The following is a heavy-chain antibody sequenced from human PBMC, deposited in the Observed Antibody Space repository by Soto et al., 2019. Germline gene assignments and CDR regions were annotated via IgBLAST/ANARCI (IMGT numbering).Heavy chain of an antibody. CDR2: INPNTGDT. J-gene: IGHJ6*02. D-gene: IGHD5-12*01. CDR1: GYTLTDYY. Sequence: QGQLLQSGAEVKKPGASVKVSCTASGYTLTDYYMHWVRQAPGQGLEWMGWINPNTGDTNYAQKFQGRVTMTRDTSISTAYMELSRLRSDDTAMYYCAREPRGYSGYVVYHYGMDVWGQGTTVTVSS. V-gene: IGHV1-2*02. CDR3: AREPRGYSGYVVYHYGMDV.